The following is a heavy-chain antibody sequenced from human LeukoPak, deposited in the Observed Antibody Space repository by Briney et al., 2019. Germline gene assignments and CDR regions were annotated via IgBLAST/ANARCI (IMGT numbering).Heavy chain of an antibody. Sequence: ASVKVSCKASGYTFSSYTINWVRQAPGQGLEWLGRISAYNGNTDYSQNLQGRVIMTTDTSTYTAYMELRSLRSDDTAVYYCAITMATTHGFDYWGQGTLVTASS. J-gene: IGHJ4*02. CDR1: GYTFSSYT. CDR2: ISAYNGNT. D-gene: IGHD3-10*01. V-gene: IGHV1-18*01. CDR3: AITMATTHGFDY.